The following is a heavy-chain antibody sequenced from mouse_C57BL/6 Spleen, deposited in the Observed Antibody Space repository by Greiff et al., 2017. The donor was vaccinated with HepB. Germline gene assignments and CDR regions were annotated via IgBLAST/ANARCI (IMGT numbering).Heavy chain of an antibody. D-gene: IGHD2-10*01. Sequence: QQSCKASGYTFTSYWMHWVKQRPGRGLEWIGRIDPNSGGTKYNEKFKSKATLTVDKPSSTAYMQLSSLTSEDSAVYYCARSKVLPYYFDYWGQGTTLTVSS. V-gene: IGHV1-72*01. J-gene: IGHJ2*01. CDR2: IDPNSGGT. CDR3: ARSKVLPYYFDY. CDR1: GYTFTSYW.